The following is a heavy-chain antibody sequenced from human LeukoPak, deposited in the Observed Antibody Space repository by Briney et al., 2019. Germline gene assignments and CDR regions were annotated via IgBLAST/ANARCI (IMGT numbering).Heavy chain of an antibody. CDR1: GGYMKNYY. D-gene: IGHD2-2*03. V-gene: IGHV4-59*01. Sequence: PSETLSLTCTVSGGYMKNYYWIWIRQSSGKGLEWIGCICYSGSTNYNPSLKSRVTISVDTSKNQFSLKLSSVTAADTAVYYCATAGYCSSTSCQWVPLVWGQGTTVTVSS. CDR3: ATAGYCSSTSCQWVPLV. J-gene: IGHJ6*02. CDR2: ICYSGST.